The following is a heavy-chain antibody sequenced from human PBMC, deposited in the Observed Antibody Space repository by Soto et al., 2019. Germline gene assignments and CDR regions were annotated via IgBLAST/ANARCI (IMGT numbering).Heavy chain of an antibody. CDR2: IKQDGSEK. V-gene: IGHV3-7*05. J-gene: IGHJ6*02. Sequence: GGSLRLSCAASGFTFSSYWMSWVRQAPGKGLEWVANIKQDGSEKYYVDSVKGRFTISRDNAKNSLYLQMNSLRAEDTAVYYCARDRVARGYYYYYYGMDVWGQGTTVTVSS. D-gene: IGHD3-3*01. CDR3: ARDRVARGYYYYYYGMDV. CDR1: GFTFSSYW.